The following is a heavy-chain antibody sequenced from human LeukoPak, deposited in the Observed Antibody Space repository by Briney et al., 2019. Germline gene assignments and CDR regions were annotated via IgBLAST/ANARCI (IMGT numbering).Heavy chain of an antibody. CDR2: ISPSGGST. D-gene: IGHD3-16*01. V-gene: IGHV1-46*01. Sequence: ASVKVSCKAFGYTFTGYWMHWVRQAPGQGPEWMGVISPSGGSTIYAQKFKGRVTLTRDMSTSTDYLELSSLRSEDTAVYYCARATGIGFGDFDNWGQGTLVTVSS. J-gene: IGHJ4*02. CDR1: GYTFTGYW. CDR3: ARATGIGFGDFDN.